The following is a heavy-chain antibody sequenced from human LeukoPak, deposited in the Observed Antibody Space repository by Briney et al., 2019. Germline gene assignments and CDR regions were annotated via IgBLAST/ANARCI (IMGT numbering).Heavy chain of an antibody. CDR1: GYTFTSYG. CDR2: ISAYNGNT. CDR3: ARDLSIMITFGGVTSFDY. J-gene: IGHJ4*02. D-gene: IGHD3-16*01. Sequence: APVKVSCKASGYTFTSYGISWVRQAPGQGLEWRGWISAYNGNTNYAQKLQGRVTMTTDTSTSTAYMELRSLRSDDTAVYYCARDLSIMITFGGVTSFDYWGQGTLVTVSS. V-gene: IGHV1-18*01.